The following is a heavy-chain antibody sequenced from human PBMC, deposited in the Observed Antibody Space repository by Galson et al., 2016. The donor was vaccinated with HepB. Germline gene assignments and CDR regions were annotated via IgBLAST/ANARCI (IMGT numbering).Heavy chain of an antibody. Sequence: SLRLSCATSGFSFGTCGFHWVRQAPGKGLEWVGVSSYDGINQYYSDPVKGRFTISRDRSKNTLYLQMTRLRVEDTAVYFCAREQPSGAYRTADYWGQGTLVTVSS. J-gene: IGHJ4*02. V-gene: IGHV3-30*03. D-gene: IGHD1-26*01. CDR3: AREQPSGAYRTADY. CDR1: GFSFGTCG. CDR2: SSYDGINQ.